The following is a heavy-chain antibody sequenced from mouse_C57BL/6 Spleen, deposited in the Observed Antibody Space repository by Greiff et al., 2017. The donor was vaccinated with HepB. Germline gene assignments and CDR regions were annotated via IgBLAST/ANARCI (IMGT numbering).Heavy chain of an antibody. CDR1: GYTFTSYG. Sequence: VHLVESGAELARPGASVKLSCKASGYTFTSYGISWVKQRTGQGLEWIGEIYPRSGNTYYNEKFKGKATLTADKSSSTAYMELRSLTSEDSAVYFCVYGKEGSFDYWGQGTTLTVSS. J-gene: IGHJ2*01. CDR2: IYPRSGNT. V-gene: IGHV1-81*01. D-gene: IGHD2-1*01. CDR3: VYGKEGSFDY.